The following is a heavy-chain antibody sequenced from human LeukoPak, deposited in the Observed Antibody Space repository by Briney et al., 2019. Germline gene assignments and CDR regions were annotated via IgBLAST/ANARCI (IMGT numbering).Heavy chain of an antibody. D-gene: IGHD6-13*01. CDR3: ARKGIIAAADY. CDR1: GYTFTSYD. Sequence: ASVKVSCKASGYTFTSYDINWVRQATGQGLEWMGWMNPNSGNTGYAQKFQGRVTITRNTSISTAYVELSSLRSKDTAVYYCARKGIIAAADYWGQGTLVTVSS. CDR2: MNPNSGNT. V-gene: IGHV1-8*03. J-gene: IGHJ4*02.